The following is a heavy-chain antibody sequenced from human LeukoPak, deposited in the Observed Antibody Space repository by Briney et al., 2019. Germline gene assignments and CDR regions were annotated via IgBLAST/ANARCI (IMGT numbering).Heavy chain of an antibody. V-gene: IGHV4-34*01. J-gene: IGHJ4*02. Sequence: SETLSLTCAVYGGSFSGYYWSWIRQPPGKGLEWIGEINHSGGTNYNPSLKSRVTISVDTSKNQFSLKLSSVTAADTAVYYCARVGEGGDYWGQGTLVTVSS. D-gene: IGHD4-17*01. CDR2: INHSGGT. CDR1: GGSFSGYY. CDR3: ARVGEGGDY.